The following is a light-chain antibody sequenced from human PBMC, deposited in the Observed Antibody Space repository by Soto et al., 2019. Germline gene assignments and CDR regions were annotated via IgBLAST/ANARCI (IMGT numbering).Light chain of an antibody. Sequence: QSALTQPPSASGSPGQSVTISCTGTSSDVGGYNYVSWYQQHPGKAPKLMIYEVSKRPSGVPDRFSGSKSDNTAYLTVSGLQAEDEADDYCLSYAGSDNFVFGAGTKVTV. J-gene: IGLJ1*01. CDR3: LSYAGSDNFV. CDR1: SSDVGGYNY. CDR2: EVS. V-gene: IGLV2-8*01.